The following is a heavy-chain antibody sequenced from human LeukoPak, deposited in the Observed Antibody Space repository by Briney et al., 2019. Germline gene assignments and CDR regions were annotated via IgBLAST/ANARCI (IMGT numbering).Heavy chain of an antibody. V-gene: IGHV1-2*02. D-gene: IGHD2-15*01. CDR1: GYTFTDYY. Sequence: ASVTVSCKASGYTFTDYYMHWVRQAPGQGLEWMGWINLKSGATNYAQNFQGRVTMTRDTSIKTAYMELSSLRSDDTAVYYCARDEDADTMNAFDVWGQGTVVTVSS. CDR2: INLKSGAT. J-gene: IGHJ3*01. CDR3: ARDEDADTMNAFDV.